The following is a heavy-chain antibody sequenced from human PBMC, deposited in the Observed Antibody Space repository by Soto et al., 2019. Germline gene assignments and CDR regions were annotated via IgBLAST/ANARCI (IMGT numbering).Heavy chain of an antibody. V-gene: IGHV1-2*04. CDR1: GYSFTDHY. Sequence: QAQLVQSGADVKKPGASVKVSCKASGYSFTDHYMHWVRQAPGQGLEWLGWINPNTGVTHFAQKFQGWVTMTRDTSINTAYMELTRLKSDDTAFYYCVRSPEDFRDGLDVW. CDR3: VRSPEDFRDGLDV. CDR2: INPNTGVT. J-gene: IGHJ6*01.